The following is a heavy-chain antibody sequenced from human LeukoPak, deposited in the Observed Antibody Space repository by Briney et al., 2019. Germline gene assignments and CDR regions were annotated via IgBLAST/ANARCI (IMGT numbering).Heavy chain of an antibody. CDR2: IYHSGST. CDR3: ARETPEYSSSSGGGYYYMDV. V-gene: IGHV4-4*02. J-gene: IGHJ6*03. Sequence: SETLSLTCAVSGGSISSSNWWSWVRQPPGKGLEWIGEIYHSGSTNYNPSLKSRVTISVDTSKNQFSLKLSSVTAADTAVYYCARETPEYSSSSGGGYYYMDVWGKGTTVTVSS. CDR1: GGSISSSNW. D-gene: IGHD6-6*01.